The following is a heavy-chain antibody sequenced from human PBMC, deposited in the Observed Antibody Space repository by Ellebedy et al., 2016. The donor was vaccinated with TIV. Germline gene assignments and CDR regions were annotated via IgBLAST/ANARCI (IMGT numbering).Heavy chain of an antibody. Sequence: MPSETLSLTCTVPGGSISGYYWGWIRRPPGKGLEWFGYIYYSGITDYNPSLRSRVIISVDTSKNQLSLKLSSVTAADAAMYYWARWNEGFDYWGQGTLVTVSS. CDR3: ARWNEGFDY. D-gene: IGHD1-1*01. CDR2: IYYSGIT. CDR1: GGSISGYY. J-gene: IGHJ4*02. V-gene: IGHV4-59*08.